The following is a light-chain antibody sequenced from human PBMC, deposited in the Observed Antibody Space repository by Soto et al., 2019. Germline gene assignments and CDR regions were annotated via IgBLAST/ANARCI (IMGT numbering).Light chain of an antibody. Sequence: EIVLTQSPATLSLSPGERATLSCRASQSVSSYLAWYQQKPGQPPRLLIYDTSNTATGIPARLSGSGSGTDLTLTISSLEPEDFAVYYCQQRSSWPYTFGQGTKLEIK. CDR3: QQRSSWPYT. CDR1: QSVSSY. CDR2: DTS. J-gene: IGKJ2*01. V-gene: IGKV3-11*01.